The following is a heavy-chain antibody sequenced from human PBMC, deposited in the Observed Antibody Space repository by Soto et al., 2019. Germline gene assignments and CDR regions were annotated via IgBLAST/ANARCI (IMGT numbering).Heavy chain of an antibody. CDR2: ISAYNGNT. CDR1: GYTFTSYG. J-gene: IGHJ4*02. Sequence: ASVKVSCKASGYTFTSYGISWVRQAPGQGLERMGWISAYNGNTNYAQKLQGRVTMTTDTSTSTAYMELRSLRSDDTAVYYCARGRYCSGGRRYSTPYFFDYWGQGTLVTVYS. V-gene: IGHV1-18*04. D-gene: IGHD2-15*01. CDR3: ARGRYCSGGRRYSTPYFFDY.